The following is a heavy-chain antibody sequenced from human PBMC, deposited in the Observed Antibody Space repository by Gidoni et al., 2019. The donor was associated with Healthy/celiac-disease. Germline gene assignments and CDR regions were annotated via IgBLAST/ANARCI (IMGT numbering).Heavy chain of an antibody. CDR1: GVTFSSSG. CDR2: IWYDGSNK. CDR3: ARVGDDYSNPQGWTEYYGMDV. V-gene: IGHV3-33*01. D-gene: IGHD4-4*01. J-gene: IGHJ6*02. Sequence: QVQLVESGGGVVQPGGSLKLSCAASGVTFSSSGTPRVRQAPGKGLEWVAVIWYDGSNKYYTDSVKGRFTISRDNSKNTLYLQMNSLRAEDTAVYYCARVGDDYSNPQGWTEYYGMDVWGQGTTVTVSS.